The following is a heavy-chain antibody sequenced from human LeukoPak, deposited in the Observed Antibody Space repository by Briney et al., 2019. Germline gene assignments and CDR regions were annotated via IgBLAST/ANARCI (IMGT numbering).Heavy chain of an antibody. CDR2: ISAYNGNT. CDR3: ARESKEGFNTYYYDSSGSDY. J-gene: IGHJ4*02. CDR1: GYTFTSYG. Sequence: GASAKVSCKASGYTFTSYGISWVRQAPGQGLEWMGWISAYNGNTNYAQKLQGRVTMTTDTSTSTAYMELRSLRSDDTAVYYCARESKEGFNTYYYDSSGSDYWGQGTLVTVSS. V-gene: IGHV1-18*01. D-gene: IGHD3-22*01.